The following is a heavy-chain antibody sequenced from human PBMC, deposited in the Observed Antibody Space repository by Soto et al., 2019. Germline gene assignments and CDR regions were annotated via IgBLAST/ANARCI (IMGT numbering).Heavy chain of an antibody. CDR2: ISDSGGRT. CDR3: ARSFGYSYGRSYGMDV. CDR1: GFTFSSYA. D-gene: IGHD5-18*01. J-gene: IGHJ6*01. V-gene: IGHV3-23*01. Sequence: EVQLLESGGGLVQPGGPLRLSCAASGFTFSSYAASWVRQAPGKGLEWVAAISDSGGRTYYADSVKGRFTISRDNAKNSLYLQMNSLRAEDTAVYYCARSFGYSYGRSYGMDVW.